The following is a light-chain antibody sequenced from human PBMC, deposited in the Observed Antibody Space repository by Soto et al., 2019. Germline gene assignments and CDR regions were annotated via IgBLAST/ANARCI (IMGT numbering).Light chain of an antibody. CDR2: EAS. J-gene: IGKJ1*01. V-gene: IGKV1-5*01. CDR1: QSISTW. CDR3: QQYNSYLTWT. Sequence: GDRVTITCRASQSISTWLAWYQQKPGKAPKVLIYEASKLESGVPSRFSGSGSGTEFTLTISSLQPDDFATYYCQQYNSYLTWTFGQGTKVDI.